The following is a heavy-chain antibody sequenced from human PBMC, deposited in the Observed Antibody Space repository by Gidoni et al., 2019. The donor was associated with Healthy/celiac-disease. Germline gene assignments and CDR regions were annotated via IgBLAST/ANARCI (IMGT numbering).Heavy chain of an antibody. CDR2: INWNGGST. J-gene: IGHJ6*03. CDR3: ARDSNYDILTGPDYYMDV. CDR1: GFTFDDYG. Sequence: EVQLVESGGGWVRPGGSLRLPCAASGFTFDDYGLSWVRQAPGKGLEWVSGINWNGGSTGYADSVKGRFTISRDNAKNSLYLQMNRLRAEDTALYYCARDSNYDILTGPDYYMDVWGKGTTVTVSS. D-gene: IGHD3-9*01. V-gene: IGHV3-20*04.